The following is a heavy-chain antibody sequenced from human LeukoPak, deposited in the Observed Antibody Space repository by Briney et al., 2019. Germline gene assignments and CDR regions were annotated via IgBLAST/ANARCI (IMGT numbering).Heavy chain of an antibody. V-gene: IGHV4-59*01. J-gene: IGHJ6*03. CDR1: GGSISSYY. Sequence: SETLSLTCTVSGGSISSYYWSWIRQPPGRGLEGMGYIYSSGSTNYNPSLNSRVTISVDTSKNQFSLKLSSVTAADTAVYYCARGPPNYDFWSGIYYYYYYMDVWGKGTTVTVSS. CDR3: ARGPPNYDFWSGIYYYYYYMDV. D-gene: IGHD3-3*01. CDR2: IYSSGST.